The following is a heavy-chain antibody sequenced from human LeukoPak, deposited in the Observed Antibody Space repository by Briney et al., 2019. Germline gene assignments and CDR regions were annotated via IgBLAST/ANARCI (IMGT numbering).Heavy chain of an antibody. CDR2: IFYSGST. D-gene: IGHD2-2*01. CDR3: ARHRSAYADFDS. V-gene: IGHV4-59*08. Sequence: SETLSLTCTVSGGSINSYYWSWIRQPPGKGLEWIGYIFYSGSTSYTPSLQSRVTISVHTSTNQFSLKLTSVTAADTAVYYCARHRSAYADFDSWGQGTLVTVSS. CDR1: GGSINSYY. J-gene: IGHJ4*02.